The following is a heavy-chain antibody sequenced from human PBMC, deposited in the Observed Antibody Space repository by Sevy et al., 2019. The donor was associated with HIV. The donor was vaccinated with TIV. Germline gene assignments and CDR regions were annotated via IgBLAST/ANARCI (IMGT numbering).Heavy chain of an antibody. D-gene: IGHD3-10*01. CDR3: ARVYGSALLNYYYYYGMDV. CDR2: IYYSGST. V-gene: IGHV4-59*01. J-gene: IGHJ6*02. CDR1: GGSISSYY. Sequence: SESLSLTCTVSGGSISSYYWSWIRQPPGKGLEWIGYIYYSGSTNYNPSLKSRVTISVDTSKNQFSLKLSSVTAADTAVYYCARVYGSALLNYYYYYGMDVWGHGTTVTVSS.